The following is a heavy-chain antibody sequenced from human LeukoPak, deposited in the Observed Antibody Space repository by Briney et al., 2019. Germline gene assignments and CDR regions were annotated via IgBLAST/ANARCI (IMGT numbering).Heavy chain of an antibody. CDR2: MNPNSGNT. D-gene: IGHD3-22*01. CDR1: GYTFTSYD. V-gene: IGHV1-8*01. Sequence: ASVKVSCKASGYTFTSYDINWVRQATGQGLEWMGWMNPNSGNTGYAQKFQGRVTMTRDTSTSTVYMELSSLRSEDTAVYYCARSTARNHYYDSRPYAFDIWGQGTMVTVSS. J-gene: IGHJ3*02. CDR3: ARSTARNHYYDSRPYAFDI.